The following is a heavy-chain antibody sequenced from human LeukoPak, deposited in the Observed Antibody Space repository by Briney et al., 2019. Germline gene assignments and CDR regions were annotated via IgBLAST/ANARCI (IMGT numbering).Heavy chain of an antibody. CDR1: GYSFTSYW. Sequence: GESLKISCKGSGYSFTSYWIGWVRQMPGKGLEWMGIIYPGDSDTRYSPSFRGQVTISADKSISTAYLQWSSLKASDTAMYYCARGTYSSSWYPGWFDPWGQGTLVTVSS. CDR3: ARGTYSSSWYPGWFDP. V-gene: IGHV5-51*01. D-gene: IGHD6-13*01. CDR2: IYPGDSDT. J-gene: IGHJ5*02.